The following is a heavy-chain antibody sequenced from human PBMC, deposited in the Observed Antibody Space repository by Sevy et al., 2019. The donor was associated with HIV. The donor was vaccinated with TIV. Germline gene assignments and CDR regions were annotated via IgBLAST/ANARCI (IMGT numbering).Heavy chain of an antibody. CDR1: GGTFSSYA. Sequence: ASVKVSCKASGGTFSSYAISWVRQAPGQGLEWMGGIIPIFGTANYAQKFQGRVTITADKSKSTAYMELSSLRSEDTAVYYCARDGYNKDAFDIWGQGTMVTVSS. CDR3: ARDGYNKDAFDI. D-gene: IGHD5-12*01. CDR2: IIPIFGTA. V-gene: IGHV1-69*06. J-gene: IGHJ3*02.